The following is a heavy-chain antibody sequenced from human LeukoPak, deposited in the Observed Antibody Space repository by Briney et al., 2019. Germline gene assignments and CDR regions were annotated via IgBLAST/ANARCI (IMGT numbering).Heavy chain of an antibody. CDR2: INSDGSST. D-gene: IGHD3-22*01. V-gene: IGHV3-74*01. CDR1: GFTFSNFW. Sequence: PGGSLRLSCAASGFTFSNFWMHWVRQAPGKGLVWVSRINSDGSSTTHADSVKGRFTISRDNAKDTLYLQMNSLRAEDTAVNYCARGYFDSSGYPYLGYWGQGTLVTVSS. J-gene: IGHJ4*02. CDR3: ARGYFDSSGYPYLGY.